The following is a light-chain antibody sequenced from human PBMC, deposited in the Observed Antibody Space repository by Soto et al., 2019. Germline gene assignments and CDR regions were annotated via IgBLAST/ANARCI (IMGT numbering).Light chain of an antibody. V-gene: IGKV4-1*01. CDR1: QSVLYSSNNKNY. J-gene: IGKJ3*01. CDR2: WAS. Sequence: DFVMPQSPASLSVSLGERATINCKSSQSVLYSSNNKNYLAWYQQKPGQPPKLLLYWASTRESGVPDRFRGSGSGTDFTLTISSLQTEDVAVYYCQQYYSTPPTFGPGPKVHI. CDR3: QQYYSTPPT.